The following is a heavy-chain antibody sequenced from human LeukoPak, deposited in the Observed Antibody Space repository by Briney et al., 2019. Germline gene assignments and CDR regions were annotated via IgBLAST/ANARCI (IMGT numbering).Heavy chain of an antibody. J-gene: IGHJ6*03. V-gene: IGHV3-7*01. Sequence: GGSLRLSCAASGFTLNNYWMSWVRQAPGKGLEWVANINEDDSEKYYVASVEGRFIISRDNAKNSLYLEMNSLRAEDTAVYFCARRHYDFWSGYFPSNFYYMDVWGKGTTVTVS. D-gene: IGHD3-3*01. CDR3: ARRHYDFWSGYFPSNFYYMDV. CDR1: GFTLNNYW. CDR2: INEDDSEK.